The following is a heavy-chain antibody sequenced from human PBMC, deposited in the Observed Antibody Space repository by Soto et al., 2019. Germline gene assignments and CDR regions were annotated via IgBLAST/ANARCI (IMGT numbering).Heavy chain of an antibody. CDR2: IYPGDSET. J-gene: IGHJ6*02. CDR1: GYSFTSYW. CDR3: ARLMRGKWFLPYNYYYYGRDV. V-gene: IGHV5-51*01. Sequence: GESLKISCKGSGYSFTSYWIGWVRQMPGKGLEWMGIIYPGDSETRYSPSFQGQVTISADKSISTAYLQWSSLKASDTAMYYCARLMRGKWFLPYNYYYYGRDVWGQGTTVTVSS. D-gene: IGHD3-22*01.